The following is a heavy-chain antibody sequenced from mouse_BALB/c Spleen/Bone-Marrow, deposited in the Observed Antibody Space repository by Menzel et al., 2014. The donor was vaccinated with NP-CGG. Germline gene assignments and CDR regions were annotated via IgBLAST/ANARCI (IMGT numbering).Heavy chain of an antibody. V-gene: IGHV10-1*02. Sequence: EVKLMESGGGLVQPKGSLKLSCAASGFTFNTYAMNWVRQAPGKGLEWVARIRSKGNNYATYYADSVKDRFTISRDDSQSMLYLQMNNLKTEDTAMYYCVIHMDYWGQGTSVTVSS. CDR3: VIHMDY. CDR2: IRSKGNNYAT. CDR1: GFTFNTYA. J-gene: IGHJ4*01.